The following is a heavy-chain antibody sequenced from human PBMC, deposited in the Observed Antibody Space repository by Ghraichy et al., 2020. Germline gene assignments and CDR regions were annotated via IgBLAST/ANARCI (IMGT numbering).Heavy chain of an antibody. D-gene: IGHD1-26*01. V-gene: IGHV3-7*03. CDR1: GFTFSSYW. CDR2: IKQDGSEQ. CDR3: ARDRVGWEPFDY. Sequence: GAPRLSCAASGFTFSSYWMSWVRQAPGKGLEWVANIKQDGSEQYYLDSVKGRFTISRDNAKNSLYLQMNSLRAEDTAVYYWARDRVGWEPFDYWGQGTLVTVSS. J-gene: IGHJ4*02.